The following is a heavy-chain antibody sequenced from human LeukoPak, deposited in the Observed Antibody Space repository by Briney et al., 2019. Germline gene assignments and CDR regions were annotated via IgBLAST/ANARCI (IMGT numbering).Heavy chain of an antibody. CDR1: GGSISSYY. CDR2: IYYSGST. Sequence: SETLSLTCTVSGGSISSYYWSWIRQPPGKGLEWIGYIYYSGSTNYNPSLKSRVTISVDTSKNQFSLKLSSVTAADTAVYCCARPYSGYDLYAFDIWGQGTMVTVSS. V-gene: IGHV4-59*08. D-gene: IGHD5-12*01. J-gene: IGHJ3*02. CDR3: ARPYSGYDLYAFDI.